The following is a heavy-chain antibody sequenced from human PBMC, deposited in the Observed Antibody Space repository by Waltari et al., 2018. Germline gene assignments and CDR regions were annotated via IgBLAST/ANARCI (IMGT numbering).Heavy chain of an antibody. D-gene: IGHD3-10*01. Sequence: QVQLQESGPGLVKPSQTLSLTCTVSGGSISSGDYYWSWIRQPPGKGLEWIGYIYYSGSTYSNPSLRSRVTISVDTSKSQFSLKLSSVTAADTAVYYCARDIPENNYGSGSYGMDVWGQGTTVTVSS. V-gene: IGHV4-30-4*08. CDR2: IYYSGST. CDR3: ARDIPENNYGSGSYGMDV. J-gene: IGHJ6*02. CDR1: GGSISSGDYY.